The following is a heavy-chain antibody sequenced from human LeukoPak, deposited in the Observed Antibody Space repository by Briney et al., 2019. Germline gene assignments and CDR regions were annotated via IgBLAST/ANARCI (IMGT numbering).Heavy chain of an antibody. V-gene: IGHV4-34*01. CDR1: GGSFSGYY. CDR3: ARERCSSNSCSYYYYYMDV. D-gene: IGHD2-2*01. Sequence: PSETLSLTCAVYGGSFSGYYWSWIRQPPGKGLEWIGEINHSGSTNYNPSLKSRVTISVDTSKNQFSLKLSSVTAADTAVYYCARERCSSNSCSYYYYYMDVWGKGTTVTVSS. CDR2: INHSGST. J-gene: IGHJ6*03.